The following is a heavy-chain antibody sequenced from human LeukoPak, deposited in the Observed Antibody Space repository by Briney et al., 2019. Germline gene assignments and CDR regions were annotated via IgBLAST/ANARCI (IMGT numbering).Heavy chain of an antibody. D-gene: IGHD3-16*02. CDR2: INPNRGGT. Sequence: GASVKVSCKASGYTFTGYYMHWVRQAPGQGIEWMGWINPNRGGTNYVQKLQGRVTMTRDTSISTAYMELSRLRSDDTAVYYCARSFRDYVWGSYRYTGGYAFDIWGQGTMVTVSS. CDR1: GYTFTGYY. V-gene: IGHV1-2*02. J-gene: IGHJ3*02. CDR3: ARSFRDYVWGSYRYTGGYAFDI.